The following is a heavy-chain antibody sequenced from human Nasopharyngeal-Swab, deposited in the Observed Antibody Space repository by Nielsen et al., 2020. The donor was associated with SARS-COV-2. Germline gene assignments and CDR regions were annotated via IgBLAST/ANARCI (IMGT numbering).Heavy chain of an antibody. CDR1: GYTFTGYY. Sequence: ASVKVSSKASGYTFTGYYIHWVRQAPGQGLEWMGRINPYSGGTNYAQKFQGRVTMTRDTSISTAYMELSRLRSDDTAVYYCARDYCGGDCFPDSWGQGTLVTVSS. CDR3: ARDYCGGDCFPDS. J-gene: IGHJ4*02. CDR2: INPYSGGT. V-gene: IGHV1-2*06. D-gene: IGHD2-21*02.